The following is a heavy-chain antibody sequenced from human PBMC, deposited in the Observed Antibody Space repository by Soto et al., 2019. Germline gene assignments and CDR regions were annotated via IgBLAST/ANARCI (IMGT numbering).Heavy chain of an antibody. CDR2: IYSDDDR. CDR3: GHFISSSWEQGGWFDP. V-gene: IGHV2-5*04. CDR1: GFSLSASGVA. J-gene: IGHJ5*02. Sequence: QITLKESGPTLMKPKQTLTLTCTFSGFSLSASGVAVGWIRQPPGRALEWLALIYSDDDRRYSPSLKSRLTITQDTAENRVVLFMAGMDPEGTGKNPLGHFISSSWEQGGWFDPWGQGTLITVSS. D-gene: IGHD6-13*01.